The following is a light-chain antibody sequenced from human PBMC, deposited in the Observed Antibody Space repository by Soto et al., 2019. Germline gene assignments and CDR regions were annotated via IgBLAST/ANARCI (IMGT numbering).Light chain of an antibody. CDR1: QSVSST. CDR2: GAS. Sequence: EIVMTQSPATLSVSPGERATLSCRASQSVSSTLAWFQQKPGQAPRLLIYGASTSATGIPARFSGSGSGTEFTLTISGLQSADFEVYYGEHYNNWPTVGQGTKVDIK. J-gene: IGKJ1*01. CDR3: EHYNNWPT. V-gene: IGKV3-15*01.